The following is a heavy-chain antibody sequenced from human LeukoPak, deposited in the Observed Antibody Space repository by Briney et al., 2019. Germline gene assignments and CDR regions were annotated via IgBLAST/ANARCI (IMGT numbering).Heavy chain of an antibody. V-gene: IGHV4-34*01. Sequence: SETLSLTCAVYGGSFSGYYWSWIRQPPGKGLEWIGEINHSGSTNYNPSLKSRVTISVDTSKNRFSLKLSSVTAADTAVYYCARVAITIFGLFDPWGQGTLVTVSS. CDR1: GGSFSGYY. CDR3: ARVAITIFGLFDP. CDR2: INHSGST. J-gene: IGHJ5*02. D-gene: IGHD3-3*01.